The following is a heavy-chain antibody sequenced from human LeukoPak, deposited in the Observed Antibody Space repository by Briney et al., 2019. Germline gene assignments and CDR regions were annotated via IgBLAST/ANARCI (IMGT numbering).Heavy chain of an antibody. Sequence: PGGSLRLSCAASGFTFSSYSMNWVRQAPGKGLEWVSSISSSSSYIYYADSVKGRFTISRDNAKNSLYLQMNSLRAEDTAVYYCARDQSPSPPFDYWGQGTLVTVSS. CDR3: ARDQSPSPPFDY. J-gene: IGHJ4*02. V-gene: IGHV3-21*01. CDR1: GFTFSSYS. CDR2: ISSSSSYI.